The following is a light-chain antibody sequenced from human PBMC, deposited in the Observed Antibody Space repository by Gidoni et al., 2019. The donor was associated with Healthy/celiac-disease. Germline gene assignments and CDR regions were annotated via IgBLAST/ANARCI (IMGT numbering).Light chain of an antibody. CDR2: GAS. J-gene: IGKJ4*01. CDR1: QSVNSSY. V-gene: IGKV3-20*01. CDR3: QQYGSSPLT. Sequence: EIVLTQSPGTRSLSPGKRATLSCRASQSVNSSYLAWYQQKPGQAPRLLIYGASSRATGIPDRFSGSGSGTDFTLTISRLEPDDFAVYYCQQYGSSPLTFGGGTKVEIK.